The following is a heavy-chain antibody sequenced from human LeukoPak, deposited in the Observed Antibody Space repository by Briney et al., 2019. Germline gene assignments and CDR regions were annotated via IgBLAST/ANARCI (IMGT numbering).Heavy chain of an antibody. Sequence: ASVKVSCKASGYTFTGYYMHWVRQAPGQGLEWMGWINPNSGGTNYAQKFQGRVTMTRDTSISTAYMELSRLRSDDTAVYYCASATYYYDSSGYYPLVYWGQGTLVTVSS. V-gene: IGHV1-2*02. CDR3: ASATYYYDSSGYYPLVY. J-gene: IGHJ4*02. CDR1: GYTFTGYY. D-gene: IGHD3-22*01. CDR2: INPNSGGT.